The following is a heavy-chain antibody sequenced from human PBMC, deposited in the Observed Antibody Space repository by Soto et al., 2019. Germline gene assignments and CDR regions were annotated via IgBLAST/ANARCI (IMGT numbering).Heavy chain of an antibody. D-gene: IGHD4-4*01. Sequence: PSETLSLTCTVSGGSISSYYWSWIRQPPGRGLEWIGYIYQSGSTTYNPSLKSRLTISLDRSKNEVSLKLTSVTAADTAVYYCNSDYTLRFYRLTYGGREILVPVSS. CDR3: NSDYTLRFYRLTY. CDR1: GGSISSYY. V-gene: IGHV4-59*12. CDR2: IYQSGST. J-gene: IGHJ4*02.